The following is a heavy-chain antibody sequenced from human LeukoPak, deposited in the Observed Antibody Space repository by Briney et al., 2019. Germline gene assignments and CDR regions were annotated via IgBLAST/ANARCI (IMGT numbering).Heavy chain of an antibody. Sequence: GGSLRLSCEGSGFTLSIYGMHWVRQTPGKGLEWVAFIQYHGGNTYYADSVKGRFTISRDNSKNTVYLQMNSLRAEDTAVYYCAKDTGSSTWNYFDQWGQGTLVTVSS. CDR2: IQYHGGNT. J-gene: IGHJ4*02. D-gene: IGHD6-13*01. V-gene: IGHV3-30*02. CDR1: GFTLSIYG. CDR3: AKDTGSSTWNYFDQ.